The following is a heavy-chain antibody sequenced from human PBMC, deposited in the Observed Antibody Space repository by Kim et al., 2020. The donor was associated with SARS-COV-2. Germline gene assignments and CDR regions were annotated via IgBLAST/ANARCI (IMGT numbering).Heavy chain of an antibody. Sequence: GGSLRLSCAASGFTFNSYSMNWVRQAPGKGLEWVSSISSSSSYIYYADSVKGRFTISRDNAKNSLYLQMNSLRDEDTAVYYCARGGIAAAVIDYYYGMDLWGQGPTLPVFS. J-gene: IGHJ6*02. CDR3: ARGGIAAAVIDYYYGMDL. CDR1: GFTFNSYS. V-gene: IGHV3-21*01. CDR2: ISSSSSYI. D-gene: IGHD6-13*01.